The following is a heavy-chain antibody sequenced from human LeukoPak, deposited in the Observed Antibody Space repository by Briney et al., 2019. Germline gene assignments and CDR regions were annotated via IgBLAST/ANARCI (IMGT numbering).Heavy chain of an antibody. V-gene: IGHV3-23*01. J-gene: IGHJ4*02. CDR1: GFTFSSSA. CDR3: AKDDRIQTRRYSYNY. Sequence: GGSLTLSCAASGFTFSSSAMSWVRQAPGKGLEWVSVISGSGGSTSYADSVKGRFTISRDNSMNTLYLQMNSLRAEDTAVYYCAKDDRIQTRRYSYNYWGQGTLVTVSS. D-gene: IGHD5-18*01. CDR2: ISGSGGST.